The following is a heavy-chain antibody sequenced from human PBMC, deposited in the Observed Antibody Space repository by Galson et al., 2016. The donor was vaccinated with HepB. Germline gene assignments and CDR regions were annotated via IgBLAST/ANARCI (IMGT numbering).Heavy chain of an antibody. CDR3: ARGIPLGSDAFDI. CDR1: GYTFSDYF. V-gene: IGHV1-2*02. Sequence: VKVSCKASGYTFSDYFLHWVRQAPGQGLEWMGWINPISGGTDLPQKFQGRVTMTRDTSISTAYMELSRLTFDDTAVYYCARGIPLGSDAFDIWGQGTMVTVSS. CDR2: INPISGGT. D-gene: IGHD1-26*01. J-gene: IGHJ3*02.